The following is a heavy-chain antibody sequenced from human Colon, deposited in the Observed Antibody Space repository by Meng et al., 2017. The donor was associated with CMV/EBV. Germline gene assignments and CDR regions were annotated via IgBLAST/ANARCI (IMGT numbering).Heavy chain of an antibody. D-gene: IGHD1-26*01. CDR1: GYTFTGYF. CDR3: ASLSGGDFDY. Sequence: VLLVRSGGEVKKPGAPVKFSCKASGYTFTGYFMYWVRQAPGQGLEWLGVINPITGGTNYAQKFQGRVTMTRDTSMNTAYMELSRLRSDDTAVYYCASLSGGDFDYWGQGTLVTVSS. CDR2: INPITGGT. J-gene: IGHJ4*02. V-gene: IGHV1-2*02.